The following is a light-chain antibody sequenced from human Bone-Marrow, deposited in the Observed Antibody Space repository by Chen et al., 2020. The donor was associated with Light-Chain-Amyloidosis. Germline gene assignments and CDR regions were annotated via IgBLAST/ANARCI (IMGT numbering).Light chain of an antibody. J-gene: IGKJ2*01. CDR1: QSVSSN. CDR2: GAS. V-gene: IGKV3-15*01. CDR3: QQYNTWAVT. Sequence: EIVMTQSPATLSVSPGERATLSCRASQSVSSNLAWYQQKPGQAPRLLIYGASTRATGIPARFSGSGTESEFTLTISSLQSEDFAVYSCQQYNTWAVTFGQGTKLEI.